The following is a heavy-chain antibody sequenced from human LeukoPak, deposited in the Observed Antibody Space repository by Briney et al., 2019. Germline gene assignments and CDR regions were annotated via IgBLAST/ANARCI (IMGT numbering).Heavy chain of an antibody. Sequence: SETLSLTCTVSGGSIRGYYWNWIRQPPGKGLEWIGNINYSGSTNYNSSLKSRVTISVDTSRNQISLKMKSLIAADTATYYCARHEEWLGWFDPWGQGTLVTVSS. CDR2: INYSGST. D-gene: IGHD6-19*01. V-gene: IGHV4-59*08. J-gene: IGHJ5*02. CDR1: GGSIRGYY. CDR3: ARHEEWLGWFDP.